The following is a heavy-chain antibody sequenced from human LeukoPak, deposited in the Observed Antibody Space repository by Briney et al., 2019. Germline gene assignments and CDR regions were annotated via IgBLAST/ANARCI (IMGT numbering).Heavy chain of an antibody. D-gene: IGHD3-16*01. J-gene: IGHJ6*02. CDR2: INPSGGST. V-gene: IGHV1-46*01. CDR3: ARDLGDYLTGYYYYYYGMDV. Sequence: ASVKVSSKASGYTFTSYYMHCVRQAPGQGLEWMGIINPSGGSTSYAQKFHGRVTMTRDTSTSTVYMELSSLRSEDTAVYYCARDLGDYLTGYYYYYYGMDVWGQGNTVTVSS. CDR1: GYTFTSYY.